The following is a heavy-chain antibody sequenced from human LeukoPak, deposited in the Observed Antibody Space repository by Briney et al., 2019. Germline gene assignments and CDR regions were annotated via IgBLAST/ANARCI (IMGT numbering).Heavy chain of an antibody. CDR1: GFTFSHYA. D-gene: IGHD2-2*01. J-gene: IGHJ5*02. V-gene: IGHV3-30-3*01. Sequence: GRSLRLSCAASGFTFSHYAMHWVRQAPGKGLEWVAVISYHGIDKYYADSVKGRFTISRDNSKNALYLQMNSLRPEDTAVYYCARAGEDVVLGPAPVGGSPYNWFDPWGQGTLVTVSS. CDR3: ARAGEDVVLGPAPVGGSPYNWFDP. CDR2: ISYHGIDK.